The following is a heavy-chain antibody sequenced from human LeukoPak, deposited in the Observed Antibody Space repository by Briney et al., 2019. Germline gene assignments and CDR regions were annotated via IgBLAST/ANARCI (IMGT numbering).Heavy chain of an antibody. Sequence: SETLSLTCTVSGGSISSGSYYWSWIRQPAGKGLEWIGHIYTSGSTNYNPSLKSRVTISVDTSKNQFSLKLSSVTAADTAVYYCARDVNWGQGTLVTVSS. V-gene: IGHV4-61*09. CDR2: IYTSGST. CDR1: GGSISSGSYY. CDR3: ARDVN. J-gene: IGHJ4*02.